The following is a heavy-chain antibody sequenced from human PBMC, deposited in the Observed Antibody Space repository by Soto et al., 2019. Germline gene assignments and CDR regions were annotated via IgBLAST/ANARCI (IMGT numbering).Heavy chain of an antibody. D-gene: IGHD1-26*01. J-gene: IGHJ4*02. Sequence: EVQLVESGGGLVQTGGSLRLSCAASGFTFSDHYMDWVRQAPGKGLEWVGRIRGKANSYTTEYAASVKGRFTISRDDSKNSLYLQMNSLKTEDTAVYYCVRGGSYYPFDYWGQGTLVTVSS. V-gene: IGHV3-72*01. CDR3: VRGGSYYPFDY. CDR1: GFTFSDHY. CDR2: IRGKANSYTT.